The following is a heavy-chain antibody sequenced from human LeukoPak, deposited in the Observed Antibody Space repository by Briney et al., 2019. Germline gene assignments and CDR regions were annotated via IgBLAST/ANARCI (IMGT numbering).Heavy chain of an antibody. CDR2: ISGSGSDT. CDR3: ARDGPAVIYFGYFQY. D-gene: IGHD2-21*01. Sequence: PGGSLRLSCAASGFTFRTYAMTWVRQAPGKGLEWVSAISGSGSDTYYADSVTGRFTVSRDNSKNTLYLQMSSLKGEDTAVYYCARDGPAVIYFGYFQYWGQGTLVTVSS. CDR1: GFTFRTYA. J-gene: IGHJ4*02. V-gene: IGHV3-23*01.